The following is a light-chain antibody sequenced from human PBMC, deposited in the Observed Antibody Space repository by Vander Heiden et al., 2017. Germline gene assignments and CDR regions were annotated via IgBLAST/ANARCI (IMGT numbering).Light chain of an antibody. CDR2: GNN. J-gene: IGLJ2*01. V-gene: IGLV1-44*01. CDR3: AAWDDSLNGVV. Sequence: QSVLTQPPSASGTPGLRVTASWSGSSSNIGSNTENWYQQHPGTAPKLLIYGNNQRPSVVPDRFSGSKSGTSASLAICGLQSEDEADYYCAAWDDSLNGVVFGGGTKLTVL. CDR1: SSNIGSNT.